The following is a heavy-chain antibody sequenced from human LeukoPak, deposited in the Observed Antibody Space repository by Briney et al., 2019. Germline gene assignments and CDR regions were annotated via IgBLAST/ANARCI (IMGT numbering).Heavy chain of an antibody. V-gene: IGHV4-59*01. J-gene: IGHJ3*02. Sequence: SETLSLTCTVSSGSISGYYWSWIRQPPGKGLELIGYIYSTGITDYNPSLTSRVTISVDTSKKQFSLKLSSATAADTAVYYCARVLDLSKRGLDAFDIWGQGTMVTVSS. D-gene: IGHD3-16*01. CDR1: SGSISGYY. CDR3: ARVLDLSKRGLDAFDI. CDR2: IYSTGIT.